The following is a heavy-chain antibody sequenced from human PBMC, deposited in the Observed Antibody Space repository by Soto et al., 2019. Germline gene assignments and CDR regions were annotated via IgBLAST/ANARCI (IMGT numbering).Heavy chain of an antibody. J-gene: IGHJ6*02. CDR2: INPSGGST. V-gene: IGHV1-46*01. Sequence: GASVKVSGKASGYTFTSYYMHWVRQAPGQGLEWMGIINPSGGSTSYAQKFQGRVTMTRDTSTSTVYMELSSLRSEDTAVYYCARFTQHYYGSGSYYIPPNYYYGMDVWGQGTTVTVSS. CDR1: GYTFTSYY. CDR3: ARFTQHYYGSGSYYIPPNYYYGMDV. D-gene: IGHD3-10*01.